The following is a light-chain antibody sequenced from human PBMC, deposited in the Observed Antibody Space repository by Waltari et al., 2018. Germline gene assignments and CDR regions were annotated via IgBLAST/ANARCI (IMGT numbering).Light chain of an antibody. Sequence: DIQVTQSPSSLSASVGDRVTITCRASQSIGRFLNWYQHKPGRAPQLLIYAASSLRSGVPSRFSGSGTGTDFTLTITSLQPEDSASYYCQQSSNSPHTFGQGTKLDIK. V-gene: IGKV1-39*01. CDR2: AAS. J-gene: IGKJ2*01. CDR3: QQSSNSPHT. CDR1: QSIGRF.